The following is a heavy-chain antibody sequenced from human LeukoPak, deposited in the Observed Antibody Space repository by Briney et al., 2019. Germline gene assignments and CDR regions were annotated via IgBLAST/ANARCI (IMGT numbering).Heavy chain of an antibody. Sequence: GASVKVSCKASGYTFTSYGISWVRQAPGQGLEWMGWISAYNGNTNYAQKLQGRVTMTTDTSTSTAYMELRSLRSDDTAVYYCARFAREVSGGKRNGQGQLQNTKYYMDVWGKGTTVTVSS. CDR3: ARFAREVSGGKRNGQGQLQNTKYYMDV. CDR2: ISAYNGNT. CDR1: GYTFTSYG. J-gene: IGHJ6*03. D-gene: IGHD2-15*01. V-gene: IGHV1-18*01.